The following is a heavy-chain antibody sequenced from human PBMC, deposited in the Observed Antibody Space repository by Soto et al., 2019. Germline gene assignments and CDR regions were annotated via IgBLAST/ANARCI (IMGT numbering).Heavy chain of an antibody. J-gene: IGHJ4*02. V-gene: IGHV1-46*01. CDR3: ASELYSCGAECPYYVDD. Sequence: ASVKVSCKTSGYTFVDYFIHWVRQAPGQGLEWMGIISLRHHSTSYAQKFQDRLSVTRDPSSTTIYMELSSLRSEDTAVYYCASELYSCGAECPYYVDDWGQGSPVTYPS. CDR2: ISLRHHST. D-gene: IGHD2-21*01. CDR1: GYTFVDYF.